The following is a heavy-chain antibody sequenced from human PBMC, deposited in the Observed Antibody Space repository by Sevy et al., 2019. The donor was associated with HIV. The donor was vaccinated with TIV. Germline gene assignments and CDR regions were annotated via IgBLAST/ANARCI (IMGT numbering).Heavy chain of an antibody. J-gene: IGHJ4*02. CDR3: ARGGSYYYDSSGYYYSD. CDR2: ISYDGSNK. Sequence: GGSLRLSCAASGFTFSSYAMHWVRQAPGKGLEWVAVISYDGSNKYYADSVKGRFTISRDNSKNTLYLQMNSLRAEDTAVSYCARGGSYYYDSSGYYYSDWGQGTLVTVSS. D-gene: IGHD3-22*01. V-gene: IGHV3-30-3*01. CDR1: GFTFSSYA.